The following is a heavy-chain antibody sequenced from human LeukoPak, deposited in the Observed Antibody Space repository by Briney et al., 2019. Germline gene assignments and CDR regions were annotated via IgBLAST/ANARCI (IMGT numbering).Heavy chain of an antibody. V-gene: IGHV1-8*01. CDR2: MNPNSGNT. CDR1: GYTFTSYD. D-gene: IGHD3/OR15-3a*01. CDR3: ARVGFFGPARYFDY. Sequence: ASVKVSCKASGYTFTSYDINWVRQATGQGLEWMGWMNPNSGNTGYAQKFQGRVTMTRNTSISTAYMELSRLRSDDTAVYYCARVGFFGPARYFDYWGQGTLVTVSS. J-gene: IGHJ4*02.